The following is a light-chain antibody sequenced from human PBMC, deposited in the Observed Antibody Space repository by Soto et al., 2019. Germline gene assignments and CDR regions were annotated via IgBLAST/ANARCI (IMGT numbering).Light chain of an antibody. CDR3: QQSYSTPTT. CDR2: GAS. CDR1: QSISTY. J-gene: IGKJ2*01. V-gene: IGKV1-39*01. Sequence: DIQMTQSPSSLSASVGDRVTITCRASQSISTYLNWYQQRPGKAPNLLIYGASSLESGVPSRFSGSGSGTDFTLTISSLQPGDFETYYCQQSYSTPTTFGQGTKVDIK.